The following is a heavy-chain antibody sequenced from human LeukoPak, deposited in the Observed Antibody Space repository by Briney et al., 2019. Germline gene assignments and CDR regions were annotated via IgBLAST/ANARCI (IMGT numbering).Heavy chain of an antibody. D-gene: IGHD3-16*01. CDR3: ARETSQKGAHYMDV. V-gene: IGHV4-39*07. J-gene: IGHJ6*03. Sequence: SETLSLTCTVSSGSISTSNCYWGWVRQPPGKALEWIGNIFYSGSTYYSPSLKSRVTISLDTSRNQFSLKLNSVTAADTAVYYCARETSQKGAHYMDVWGKGTTVTISS. CDR1: SGSISTSNCY. CDR2: IFYSGST.